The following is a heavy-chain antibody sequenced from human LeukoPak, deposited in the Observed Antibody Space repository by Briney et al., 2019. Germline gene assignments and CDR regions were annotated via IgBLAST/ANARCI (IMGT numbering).Heavy chain of an antibody. CDR3: ARADDYGDNRYYFDY. J-gene: IGHJ4*02. Sequence: GGSLRLSCAASGFTFSSYSMNWVRQAPGKGLEWVSSISSSSSYIYYADSVKGRFTISRDNAKNSLYLQMNSLRAEDTAVYHCARADDYGDNRYYFDYWGQGTLVTVSS. D-gene: IGHD4-17*01. CDR1: GFTFSSYS. CDR2: ISSSSSYI. V-gene: IGHV3-21*01.